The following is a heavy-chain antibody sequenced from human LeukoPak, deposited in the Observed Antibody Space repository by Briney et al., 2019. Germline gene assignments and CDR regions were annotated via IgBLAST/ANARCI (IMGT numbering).Heavy chain of an antibody. Sequence: ASVKVSCMASGYTFTSYGISWVRQAPGQGLEWMGWITAYNGNTNYAQKLQGRVTMTTDTSTSTAYMELRSLRSDDTAVYYCARGGGIIVVTDEAYDYWGQGTLVTVSS. J-gene: IGHJ4*02. D-gene: IGHD2-2*01. CDR1: GYTFTSYG. CDR3: ARGGGIIVVTDEAYDY. CDR2: ITAYNGNT. V-gene: IGHV1-18*01.